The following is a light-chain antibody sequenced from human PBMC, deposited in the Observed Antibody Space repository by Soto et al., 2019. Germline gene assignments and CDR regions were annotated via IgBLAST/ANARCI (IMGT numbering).Light chain of an antibody. CDR3: MQSIQLPRT. CDR1: QSLLHSDGKTY. CDR2: EVS. J-gene: IGKJ1*01. V-gene: IGKV2D-29*01. Sequence: DLVMTQTPLSLSVTPGQPASISCKSSQSLLHSDGKTYLYWYLQRSGQPPQLLIHEVSNRFSGVPDRFSGSGSGTDSTLEISRVEAEDVGIYYCMQSIQLPRTFGQGTKVEIK.